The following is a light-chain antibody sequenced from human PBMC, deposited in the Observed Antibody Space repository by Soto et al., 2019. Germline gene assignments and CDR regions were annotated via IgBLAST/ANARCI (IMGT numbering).Light chain of an antibody. V-gene: IGKV3-20*01. CDR3: QQYNSYPWT. CDR2: RAS. Sequence: DIVLTQSPVTLSLSPGEGATLSCRASQSLSSSSLAWYQQKPGQAPTLLIFRASNRATGVPDRFSASESGTEFTLTINTLQPADFATYYCQQYNSYPWTFGQGTKV. CDR1: QSLSSSS. J-gene: IGKJ1*01.